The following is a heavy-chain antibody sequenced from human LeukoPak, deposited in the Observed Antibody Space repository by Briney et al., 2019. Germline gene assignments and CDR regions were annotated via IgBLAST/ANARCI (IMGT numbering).Heavy chain of an antibody. CDR2: IRSKEYGGAT. D-gene: IGHD2-15*01. CDR1: GFAFGEYA. V-gene: IGHV3-49*04. J-gene: IGHJ4*02. Sequence: PGGSLRLSCTASGFAFGEYAVSWVRQAPGKGLEWVGFIRSKEYGGATDYAASVEGRFTISRDDSKTIAFLQMNSLKTEDSAVYYCATPYCSGGTCYRSFDYWGQGTLVTVSS. CDR3: ATPYCSGGTCYRSFDY.